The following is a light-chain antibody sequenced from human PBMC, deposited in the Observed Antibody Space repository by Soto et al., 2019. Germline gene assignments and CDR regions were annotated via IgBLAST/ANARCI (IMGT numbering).Light chain of an antibody. Sequence: DIQMTQSPSSLSASVGDRVTITCRASQGISNYLAWYQQKPGRVPKLLIYAASTLQSGVPSRFSGSGSGTDFPLTISSLQPEDVATYYCQRYNSAPQTFGQGTQVEIK. V-gene: IGKV1-27*01. CDR2: AAS. CDR3: QRYNSAPQT. CDR1: QGISNY. J-gene: IGKJ1*01.